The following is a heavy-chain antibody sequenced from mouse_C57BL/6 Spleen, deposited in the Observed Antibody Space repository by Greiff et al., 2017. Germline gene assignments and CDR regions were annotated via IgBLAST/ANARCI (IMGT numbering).Heavy chain of an antibody. V-gene: IGHV5-4*01. D-gene: IGHD1-1*01. CDR3: ARGDYGYYFDY. Sequence: VQLKESGGGLVKPGGSLKLSCAASGFTFSSYAMSWVRQTPEKRLEWVATISDGGSYTYYPDNVKGRFTISRDNAKNNLYLQMSHLKSEDTAMYYCARGDYGYYFDYWGQGTTLTVSS. J-gene: IGHJ2*01. CDR1: GFTFSSYA. CDR2: ISDGGSYT.